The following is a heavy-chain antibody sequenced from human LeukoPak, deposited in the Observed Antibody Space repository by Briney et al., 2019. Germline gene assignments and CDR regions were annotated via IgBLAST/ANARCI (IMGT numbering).Heavy chain of an antibody. Sequence: GGSLRLFCAASGFNFSSYWMSWVRQAPGKGLEWVANIKQDGSEKYYVDSVKGRFTISRDNAKNSLYLQMNSLRAEDTAVYYCAREDGSGWAFDYWGQGTLVTVSS. J-gene: IGHJ4*02. CDR1: GFNFSSYW. CDR3: AREDGSGWAFDY. CDR2: IKQDGSEK. V-gene: IGHV3-7*01. D-gene: IGHD6-19*01.